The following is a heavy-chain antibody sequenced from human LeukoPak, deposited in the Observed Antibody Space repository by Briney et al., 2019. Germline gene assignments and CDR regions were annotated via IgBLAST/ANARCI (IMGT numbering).Heavy chain of an antibody. CDR1: GFSFSSYA. CDR2: ISYDGSNK. D-gene: IGHD5-12*01. V-gene: IGHV3-30-3*01. J-gene: IGHJ4*02. Sequence: GGFLRLSCAASGFSFSSYAMNWVRQAPGKGLEWVAVISYDGSNKYYADSVKGRFTISRDNSKNTLYLQMNSLRAEDTAVYYCARDGYEGEGWGCYFDYWGQGTLVTVSS. CDR3: ARDGYEGEGWGCYFDY.